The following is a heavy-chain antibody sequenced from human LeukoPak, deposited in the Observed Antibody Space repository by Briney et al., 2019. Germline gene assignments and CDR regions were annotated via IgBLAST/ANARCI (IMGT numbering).Heavy chain of an antibody. CDR3: AKETRSYSDAFDI. V-gene: IGHV3-23*01. J-gene: IGHJ3*02. Sequence: GGSLRLFCAAAGFTFSSYAMGWVRQAPGKGLEWVSAISGSGGSTYYADSVKGRFTISRDNSKNTLYLQMNSLRAEDTAVYYCAKETRSYSDAFDIWGQGTMVTVSS. CDR2: ISGSGGST. D-gene: IGHD1-26*01. CDR1: GFTFSSYA.